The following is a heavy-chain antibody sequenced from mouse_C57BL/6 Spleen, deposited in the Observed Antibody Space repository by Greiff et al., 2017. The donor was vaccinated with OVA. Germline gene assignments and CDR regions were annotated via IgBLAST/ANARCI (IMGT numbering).Heavy chain of an antibody. D-gene: IGHD4-1*01. Sequence: VQLQQSGPELVKPGASVKISCKASGYSFTGYYMNWVKQSPEKSLEWIGEINPSTGGTTYNQKFKAKATLTVDKSSSTAYMQLKSLTSEDSAVYYCARLLGRGYWGQGTTLTVSS. CDR2: INPSTGGT. CDR1: GYSFTGYY. V-gene: IGHV1-42*01. CDR3: ARLLGRGY. J-gene: IGHJ2*01.